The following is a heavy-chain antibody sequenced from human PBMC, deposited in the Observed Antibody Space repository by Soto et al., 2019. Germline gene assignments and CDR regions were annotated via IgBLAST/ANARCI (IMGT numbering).Heavy chain of an antibody. CDR3: ARHLLPIVLMVYAIGNWFDP. CDR2: IYYSGST. Sequence: PSETLSLTCPVSGGSISSSSYYWGWIRQPPGKGLEWIGSIYYSGSTYYNPSLKSRVTISVDTSKNQFSLKLSSVTAADTAVYYCARHLLPIVLMVYAIGNWFDPWGQGTLVTVSS. CDR1: GGSISSSSYY. V-gene: IGHV4-39*01. J-gene: IGHJ5*02. D-gene: IGHD2-8*01.